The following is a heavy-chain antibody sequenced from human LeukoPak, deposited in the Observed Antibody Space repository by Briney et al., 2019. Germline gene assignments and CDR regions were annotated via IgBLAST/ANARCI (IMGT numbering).Heavy chain of an antibody. CDR3: ARDCGGDCPFDY. CDR1: GFSLSTSGVG. D-gene: IGHD2-21*01. Sequence: LVKPTQTLTLTCTFSGFSLSTSGVGVGWIRQPPGKGLEWIGYIYHSGSTYYNPSLKSRVTISVDRSKNQFSLKLSSVTAADTAVYYCARDCGGDCPFDYWGQGTLVTVSS. V-gene: IGHV4-30-2*01. CDR2: IYHSGST. J-gene: IGHJ4*02.